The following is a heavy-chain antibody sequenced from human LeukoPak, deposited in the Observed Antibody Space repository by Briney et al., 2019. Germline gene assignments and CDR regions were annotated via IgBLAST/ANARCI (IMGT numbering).Heavy chain of an antibody. V-gene: IGHV3-66*01. J-gene: IGHJ4*02. CDR1: GFTVSTNH. Sequence: PGGSLRLSCAVSGFTVSTNHMNWVRQAPGKGLEWVSVFNSGGTTYFANSVKDRFTTSRDSSKNTVYLQMNSLRAEDTAVYYCARDVSGDGYNSFDFWGLGTLVTVSS. D-gene: IGHD5-24*01. CDR2: FNSGGTT. CDR3: ARDVSGDGYNSFDF.